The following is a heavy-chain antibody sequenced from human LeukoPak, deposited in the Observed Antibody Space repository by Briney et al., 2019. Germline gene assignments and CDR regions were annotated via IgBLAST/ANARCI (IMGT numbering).Heavy chain of an antibody. CDR3: ARGGERITMIVVVITSGAFDI. CDR1: GFTFRSYE. J-gene: IGHJ3*02. D-gene: IGHD3-22*01. Sequence: GGSLRLSCAASGFTFRSYEMNWVRQAPGKGLEWVSYISISGSSMYYADSVKGRFTISRDNAKNSLSLQMNSPRAEDTAVYYCARGGERITMIVVVITSGAFDIWGQGTMVTVSS. CDR2: ISISGSSM. V-gene: IGHV3-48*03.